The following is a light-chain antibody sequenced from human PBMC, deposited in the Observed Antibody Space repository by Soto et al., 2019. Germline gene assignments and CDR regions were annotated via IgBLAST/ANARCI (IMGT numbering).Light chain of an antibody. CDR2: GAS. CDR3: QHYNNWPPWT. V-gene: IGKV3-15*01. CDR1: QSVSSN. J-gene: IGKJ1*01. Sequence: EIVMTQSPATLSVSPGERATLSCRASQSVSSNFAWYQQKPGQAPRLLIYGASTSATGIPARFSGSGSGTEFTLTISSLQSEDFAVYYCQHYNNWPPWTFGQGTKVEI.